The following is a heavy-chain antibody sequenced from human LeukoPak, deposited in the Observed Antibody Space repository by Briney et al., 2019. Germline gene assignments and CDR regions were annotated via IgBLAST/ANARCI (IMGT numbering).Heavy chain of an antibody. CDR3: ARGGPSRGTGFYYFDY. J-gene: IGHJ4*02. CDR1: GYTFTSYA. D-gene: IGHD6-19*01. CDR2: INAGNGNT. V-gene: IGHV1-3*03. Sequence: EASVKVSCKASGYTFTSYAMHWVRQAPGQRLEWMGWINAGNGNTKYSQEFQGRVTITRDTSASTAYMELSSLRSEDMAVYYCARGGPSRGTGFYYFDYWGRGTLITVSS.